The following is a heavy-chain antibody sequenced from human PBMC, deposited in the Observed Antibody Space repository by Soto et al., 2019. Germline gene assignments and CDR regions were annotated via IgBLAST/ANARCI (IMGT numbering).Heavy chain of an antibody. J-gene: IGHJ4*02. CDR2: IYYSGST. Sequence: NLSIRRTVPQGSIDRSSTSCAWIRQPPGKGLEWIGNIYYSGSTYYNPSLKSRVTISVDTSKNQFSLKLSSVTAADTAVYYCMLGSGWKDFDYWGQGTLVTVS. CDR3: MLGSGWKDFDY. V-gene: IGHV4-39*01. CDR1: QGSIDRSSTS. D-gene: IGHD3-22*01.